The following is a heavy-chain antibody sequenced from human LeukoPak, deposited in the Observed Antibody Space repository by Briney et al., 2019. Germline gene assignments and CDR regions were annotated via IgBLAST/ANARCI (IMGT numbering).Heavy chain of an antibody. J-gene: IGHJ4*02. V-gene: IGHV4-4*02. CDR2: IFHSGST. CDR1: GGSIGASINSPNW. D-gene: IGHD2-2*01. CDR3: ARAPRAYCSTTGSCFQDY. Sequence: PSETLSLTCTVSGGSIGASINSPNWWSWVRQPPGKGMEWIGEIFHSGSTNYNPSLKSRVTMSVVKSKNRFSLNLSSVTAADTAVYFCARAPRAYCSTTGSCFQDYWGQGTLVTVSP.